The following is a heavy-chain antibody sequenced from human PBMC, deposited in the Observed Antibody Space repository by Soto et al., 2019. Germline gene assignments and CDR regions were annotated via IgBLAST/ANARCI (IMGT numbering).Heavy chain of an antibody. V-gene: IGHV4-59*01. CDR1: GGSISSYY. Sequence: QVQLQESGPGLVKPSETLSLTCTVSGGSISSYYWIWIRQPPGKGLEWIGYIYYSGSTNYNPSLKSRVTISVDTSKNQCSLNLSSVTAADTAVYYCARGSGPAAFDIWGQGTMVTVSS. CDR2: IYYSGST. J-gene: IGHJ3*02. CDR3: ARGSGPAAFDI.